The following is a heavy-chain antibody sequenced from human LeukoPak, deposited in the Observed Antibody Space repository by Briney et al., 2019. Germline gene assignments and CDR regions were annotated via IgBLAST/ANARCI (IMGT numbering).Heavy chain of an antibody. Sequence: GGSLRLSCAGSGFTFNTYTMNWVRQAPGKGLEWISSIGRSSVDKYYAASVRGRFTISRDNSKNSLYVEMSSLRAEDTAVYYCVGGDSRELWGQGTLVTVSS. D-gene: IGHD3-22*01. CDR2: IGRSSVDK. CDR1: GFTFNTYT. V-gene: IGHV3-21*01. J-gene: IGHJ4*02. CDR3: VGGDSREL.